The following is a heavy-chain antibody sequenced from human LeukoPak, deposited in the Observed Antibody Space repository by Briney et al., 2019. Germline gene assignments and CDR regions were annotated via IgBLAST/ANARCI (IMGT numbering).Heavy chain of an antibody. CDR1: GGSMSSYY. CDR2: MYTDGST. Sequence: PSETLSLTCTVSGGSMSSYYWSWIRQPAGKGLEWIGRMYTDGSTNYNPFLNSRVTISVDPSKNQFSLKLSSVTAADTAMYYCARDSCDSRRWYYFYSWGQGTLVTVSS. CDR3: ARDSCDSRRWYYFYS. D-gene: IGHD6-13*01. V-gene: IGHV4-4*07. J-gene: IGHJ4*02.